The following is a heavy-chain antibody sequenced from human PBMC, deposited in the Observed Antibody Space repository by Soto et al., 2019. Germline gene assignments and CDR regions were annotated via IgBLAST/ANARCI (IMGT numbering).Heavy chain of an antibody. CDR1: GYSFTRHY. D-gene: IGHD2-21*02. CDR2: INPSGGST. V-gene: IGHV1-46*01. J-gene: IGHJ4*02. Sequence: ASVKVSCKASGYSFTRHYMHWVRQAPGQGLEWMGIINPSGGSTSYAQNFQGRVTMTRDTSTSTVYMELSSLRSEDTAVYYCASGYKAYCGGDCYYGDYWGQGTLVTVSS. CDR3: ASGYKAYCGGDCYYGDY.